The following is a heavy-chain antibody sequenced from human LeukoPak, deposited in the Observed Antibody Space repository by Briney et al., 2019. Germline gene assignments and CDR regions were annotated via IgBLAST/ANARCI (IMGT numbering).Heavy chain of an antibody. CDR1: GGSISSYY. CDR3: ARGSWNYVWFDP. D-gene: IGHD1-7*01. CDR2: IYYSGST. Sequence: PSETLSLTCTVSGGSISSYYWSWIRRPPGKGLEWMGYIYYSGSTNYNPSLKSRVTISVDTSKNQFSLKLSSVTAADTAVYYCARGSWNYVWFDPWGQGTLVTVSS. J-gene: IGHJ5*02. V-gene: IGHV4-59*01.